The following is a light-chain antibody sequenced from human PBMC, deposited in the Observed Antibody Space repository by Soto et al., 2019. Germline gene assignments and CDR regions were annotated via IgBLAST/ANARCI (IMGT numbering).Light chain of an antibody. J-gene: IGKJ3*01. CDR3: QQYHNWPPET. CDR2: ASS. Sequence: EILMTQSPFTLSVSPGERATLSCRASQSVSSNLAWYQQKPGQAPSLLIYASSNRATGIPDRFSGSASGTDFTLTINRLEPEDFAVYYCQQYHNWPPETFGPGTKVDIK. CDR1: QSVSSN. V-gene: IGKV3D-15*01.